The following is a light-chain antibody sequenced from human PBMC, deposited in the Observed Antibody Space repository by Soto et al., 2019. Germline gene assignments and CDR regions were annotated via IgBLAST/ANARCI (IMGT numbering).Light chain of an antibody. V-gene: IGKV1-27*01. Sequence: DIQMTQSPSSLSASIGDKVTITCQASQGISNYLVWYQQKPGKVPTLLIYAASTLQSGVPSRFSGSGSATDFTLTISSLQPEDAATYYCQKYNTVQWTFGQGTKVEIK. CDR2: AAS. J-gene: IGKJ1*01. CDR3: QKYNTVQWT. CDR1: QGISNY.